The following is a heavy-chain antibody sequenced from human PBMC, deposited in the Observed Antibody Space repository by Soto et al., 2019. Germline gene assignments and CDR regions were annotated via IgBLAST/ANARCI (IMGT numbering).Heavy chain of an antibody. D-gene: IGHD3-10*01. CDR1: GYTFTSYY. V-gene: IGHV1-46*03. Sequence: ASVKVSCKASGYTFTSYYMHWVRQAPGQGLEWMGIINPSGGSTSYAQKFQGRVTMTRDTSTSTVYMELSSLRSEDTAVYYYARGVITMVRGVITTPFDYWGQGTLVTVSS. J-gene: IGHJ4*02. CDR2: INPSGGST. CDR3: ARGVITMVRGVITTPFDY.